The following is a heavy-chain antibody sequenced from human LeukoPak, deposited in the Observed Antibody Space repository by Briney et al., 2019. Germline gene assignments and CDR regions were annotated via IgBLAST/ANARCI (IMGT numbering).Heavy chain of an antibody. V-gene: IGHV4-4*09. Sequence: PSETLSLTCPVSGDSLSSYYWSWIRQPPGKGLEWIGYIYTSRGTNYIPSLKGRVTISIDTSKDQFSLKLSSVTAADSAVYYCARLTRLSTSPDRYYLDYWGQGTLVTVSS. CDR1: GDSLSSYY. J-gene: IGHJ4*02. D-gene: IGHD6-6*01. CDR3: ARLTRLSTSPDRYYLDY. CDR2: IYTSRGT.